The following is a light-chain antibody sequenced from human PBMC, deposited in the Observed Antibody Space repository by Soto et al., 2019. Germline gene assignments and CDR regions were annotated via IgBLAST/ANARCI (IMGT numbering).Light chain of an antibody. CDR3: SSYRSRTTPVV. CDR1: ASDVASHNA. V-gene: IGLV2-14*01. Sequence: QSALTQPASVSGSPGQSITIPCTGTASDVASHNAVSWYQQYPGKAPKLIIYDVTDRPSGVSYRFSGSKSGITASLTISGLQAEDEADYYCSSYRSRTTPVVFGGGTRSPS. J-gene: IGLJ2*01. CDR2: DVT.